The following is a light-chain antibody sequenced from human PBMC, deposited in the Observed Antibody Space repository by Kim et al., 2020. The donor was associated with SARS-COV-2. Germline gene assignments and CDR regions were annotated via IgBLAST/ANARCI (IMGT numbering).Light chain of an antibody. CDR3: QQYDNSPYT. CDR1: KSVASNH. V-gene: IGKV3-20*01. Sequence: LSPGERATLSCRASKSVASNHIAWFQQKPGQTPRLLIYGTSSRATGIPDRFSASGSGTDFTLTISRLEPEDFAVFYCQQYDNSPYTFGQGTKLEI. J-gene: IGKJ2*01. CDR2: GTS.